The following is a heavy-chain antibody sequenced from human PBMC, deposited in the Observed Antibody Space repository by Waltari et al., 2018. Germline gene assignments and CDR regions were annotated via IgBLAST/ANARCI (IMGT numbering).Heavy chain of an antibody. CDR2: VYSRGNT. CDR3: ARSS. V-gene: IGHV4-59*08. J-gene: IGHJ5*01. CDR1: GGSMNNFY. Sequence: QVQLQESGPGLVKPSETLSLTCTVSGGSMNNFYWTWIRQPPGKGLEWIGYVYSRGNTDYNPSLMPQVSISLDTSKNQFSLKLSSVTAADTAVYYCARSSWG.